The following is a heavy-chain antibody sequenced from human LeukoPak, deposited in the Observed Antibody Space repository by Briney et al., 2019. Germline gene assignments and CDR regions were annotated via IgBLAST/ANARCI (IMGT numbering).Heavy chain of an antibody. Sequence: GGSLRLSCATSGFTFGNAWMSWVRQAPGKGLEWVGRIKSKTDGGTTDYPATVKGRFTISRDDSKNTLFLQMNSLKTEDTAVYFCTTDSYFYNSQFDFWGQGTPVTVSS. D-gene: IGHD3-22*01. CDR2: IKSKTDGGTT. V-gene: IGHV3-15*01. CDR1: GFTFGNAW. J-gene: IGHJ4*02. CDR3: TTDSYFYNSQFDF.